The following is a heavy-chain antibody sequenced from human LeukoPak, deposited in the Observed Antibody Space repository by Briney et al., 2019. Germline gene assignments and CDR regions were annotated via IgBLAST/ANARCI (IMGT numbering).Heavy chain of an antibody. J-gene: IGHJ4*02. D-gene: IGHD3-16*01. CDR2: ISSSSSYI. V-gene: IGHV3-21*01. Sequence: GGSLRLXCAASGFTFSSYSMNWVRQAPGKGLEWVSSISSSSSYIYYADSVKGRFTISRDNAKNSLYLQMNSLRAEDTAVYYCAGQGTGLRLGESDYWGQGTLVTVSS. CDR1: GFTFSSYS. CDR3: AGQGTGLRLGESDY.